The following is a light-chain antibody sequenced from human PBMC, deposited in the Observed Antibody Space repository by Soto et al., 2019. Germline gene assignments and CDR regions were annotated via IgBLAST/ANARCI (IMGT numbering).Light chain of an antibody. Sequence: VLNPPPDALAVSVGEGATINHKSSQIVLYSPTNKHYLAWYQQKPGQPPKLLIYWASTRESGVPDRFSGSGSETDFTPTSSMRHAEDVAVYCCQQYSSAPLTFGGGTKVDI. CDR3: QQYSSAPLT. CDR2: WAS. V-gene: IGKV4-1*01. CDR1: QIVLYSPTNKHY. J-gene: IGKJ4*01.